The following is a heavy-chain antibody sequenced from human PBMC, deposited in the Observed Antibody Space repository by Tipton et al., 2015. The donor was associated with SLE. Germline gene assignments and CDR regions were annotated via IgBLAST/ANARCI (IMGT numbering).Heavy chain of an antibody. J-gene: IGHJ4*02. CDR2: IKPDGSER. V-gene: IGHV3-7*03. CDR3: AKGDCSSTSCPFDY. Sequence: SLRLSCAASGFAFNTYWMTWVRQAPGKGLEWVANIKPDGSERHHVDSLKGRFTISRDNAKSSLYLQMNSLRPEDTALYYCAKGDCSSTSCPFDYWGQGTPVTVSS. D-gene: IGHD2-2*01. CDR1: GFAFNTYW.